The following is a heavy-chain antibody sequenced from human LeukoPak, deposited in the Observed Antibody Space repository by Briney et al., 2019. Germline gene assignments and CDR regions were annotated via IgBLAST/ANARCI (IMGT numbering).Heavy chain of an antibody. CDR1: GGSFSGYY. J-gene: IGHJ4*02. V-gene: IGHV4-34*01. CDR3: ARGHPAGY. Sequence: SETVSLTCAVYGGSFSGYYWSWIRQPPGKGLEWIGEINHSGSTNYNPSLKSRVTISVDTSKNQFSLKLSSVTAADTAVYYCARGHPAGYWGQGTLVTVSS. D-gene: IGHD3-10*01. CDR2: INHSGST.